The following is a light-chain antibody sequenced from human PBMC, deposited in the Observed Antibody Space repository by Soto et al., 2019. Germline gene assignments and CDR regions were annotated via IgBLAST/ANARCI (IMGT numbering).Light chain of an antibody. CDR1: SSDVGGFNF. J-gene: IGLJ1*01. CDR2: DVA. V-gene: IGLV2-14*03. Sequence: QSALTQPASVSGSPGQSITISCTGSSSDVGGFNFVSWYQQHPGKVPKLMIYDVASRPSGVSNRFSGSKSGNTASLTISGLQTEDEADYYCSSYTTSSTRVFGTGTKVTVL. CDR3: SSYTTSSTRV.